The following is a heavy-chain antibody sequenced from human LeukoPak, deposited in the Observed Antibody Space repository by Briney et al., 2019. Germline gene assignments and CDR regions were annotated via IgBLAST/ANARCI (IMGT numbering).Heavy chain of an antibody. D-gene: IGHD2-15*01. CDR2: ISWNSGSI. Sequence: GGSLRLSCTASGFTFGDYAMHWVRQAPGKGLEWVSGISWNSGSIGYADSVKGRFTISRDNAKNSLYLQMNSLRAEDMALYYCAKADCSGGSCYPDYWGQGTLVTVSS. J-gene: IGHJ4*02. CDR1: GFTFGDYA. CDR3: AKADCSGGSCYPDY. V-gene: IGHV3-9*03.